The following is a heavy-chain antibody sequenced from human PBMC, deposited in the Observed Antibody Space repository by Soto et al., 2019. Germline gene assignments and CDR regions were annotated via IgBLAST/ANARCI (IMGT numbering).Heavy chain of an antibody. CDR3: ASLSAVAGTVDY. D-gene: IGHD6-19*01. J-gene: IGHJ4*02. Sequence: PSETLSLTCTVSGGSISSYYWSWIRQPPGKGLEWIGYIYYSGSTNYNPSLKSRVTISVDTSKNQFSLKLSSVTAADTAVYCCASLSAVAGTVDYWGQGTLVTVSS. CDR2: IYYSGST. CDR1: GGSISSYY. V-gene: IGHV4-59*08.